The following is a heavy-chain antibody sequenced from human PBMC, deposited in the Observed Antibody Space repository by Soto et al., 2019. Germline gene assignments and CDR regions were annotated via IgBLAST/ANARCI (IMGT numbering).Heavy chain of an antibody. CDR2: ISYDGSNK. D-gene: IGHD3-10*01. V-gene: IGHV3-30-3*01. CDR1: GFTFSSYA. J-gene: IGHJ4*02. CDR3: VRDWRRSMVPV. Sequence: QVQLVESGGGVVQPGRSLRLSCAASGFTFSSYAMHWVRQAPGKGLEWVAVISYDGSNKYYADSVKGRFTISRDNSKNTLYLQMNSLRAEDTAVYYCVRDWRRSMVPVWGQGTLVTVSS.